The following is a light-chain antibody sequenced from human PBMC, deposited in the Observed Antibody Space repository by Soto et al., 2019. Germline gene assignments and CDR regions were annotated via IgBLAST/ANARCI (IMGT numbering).Light chain of an antibody. J-gene: IGLJ1*01. CDR1: SSNIGSNT. Sequence: QSVLTQPLSASGTPGQRVTISCSGSSSNIGSNTVNWYQQLPGTAPKLLIYTNDQRPSGVPDRFSGSRSGTSASLAISGLQFEDEADYHCSSWDDNLDAVVFGAGTKLTVL. V-gene: IGLV1-44*01. CDR2: TND. CDR3: SSWDDNLDAVV.